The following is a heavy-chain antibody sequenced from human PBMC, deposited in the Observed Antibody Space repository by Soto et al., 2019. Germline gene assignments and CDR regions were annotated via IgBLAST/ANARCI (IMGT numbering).Heavy chain of an antibody. J-gene: IGHJ4*02. CDR2: INHSGSA. Sequence: QVQLQQWGAGLLKPSETLSLTCAVYGGSFSDYSWTWIRQPPGKALEWIGQINHSGSANYNPSLKSQVTTSGATPKTQFSLELASVTAADTVVFYCARGIVSEDSYSGGWYFFDYWGQGTLVTVSS. V-gene: IGHV4-34*02. CDR1: GGSFSDYS. D-gene: IGHD3-10*01. CDR3: ARGIVSEDSYSGGWYFFDY.